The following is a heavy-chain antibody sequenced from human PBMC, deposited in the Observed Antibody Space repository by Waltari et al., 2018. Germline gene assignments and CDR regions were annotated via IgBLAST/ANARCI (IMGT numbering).Heavy chain of an antibody. CDR3: ARSGGVASTGIGYFDF. Sequence: DVQLVQSGAEVKKPGESLKISCQTSGYPFSSSWIGWVRPVPGKGVEWVGIIYPSDSDTSYSPSFQGHVTIAVDESIDTAYLHWSSLKASDTARYFCARSGGVASTGIGYFDFWAQGTLVTVSS. D-gene: IGHD1-1*01. J-gene: IGHJ4*02. CDR2: IYPSDSDT. CDR1: GYPFSSSW. V-gene: IGHV5-51*01.